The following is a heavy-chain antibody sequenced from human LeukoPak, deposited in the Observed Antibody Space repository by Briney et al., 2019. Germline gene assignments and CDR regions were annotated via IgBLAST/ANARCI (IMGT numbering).Heavy chain of an antibody. J-gene: IGHJ3*02. Sequence: GGSLRLSCAASGFTVSSNYMSWVRQAPGKGLEWVSVIYSGGSTYYADSVKGRFTISRDNSKNTLYLQMNSLRAEDTAVYYCARDQGSGRYGSFDIWGQGTMVTVSS. V-gene: IGHV3-53*01. CDR1: GFTVSSNY. D-gene: IGHD6-19*01. CDR3: ARDQGSGRYGSFDI. CDR2: IYSGGST.